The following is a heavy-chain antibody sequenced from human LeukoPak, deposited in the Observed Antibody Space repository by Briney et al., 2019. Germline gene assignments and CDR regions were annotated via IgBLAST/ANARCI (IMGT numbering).Heavy chain of an antibody. D-gene: IGHD1-7*01. V-gene: IGHV3-7*01. Sequence: GGSLRLSCAVFGFSFSNYWMHWVRQDPGKGLEWVAQTKQDGSEKYYVDSVKGRFTTSRDKNSLFLQMNSVRAEDTAVYYCVGWGISGITNHWGQEPWSPSPQ. J-gene: IGHJ4*01. CDR2: TKQDGSEK. CDR3: VGWGISGITNH. CDR1: GFSFSNYW.